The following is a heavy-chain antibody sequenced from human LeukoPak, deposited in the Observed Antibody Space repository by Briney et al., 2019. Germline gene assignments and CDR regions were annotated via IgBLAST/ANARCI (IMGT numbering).Heavy chain of an antibody. J-gene: IGHJ4*02. CDR3: ARGPSGYGEGYYFDY. CDR1: GGSFSGYY. V-gene: IGHV4-34*01. Sequence: SETLSLTCAVYGGSFSGYYWSWIRQPPGKGLEWIGEINHSGSTNYNPSLKSRVTISVDTSKNQFSLKLSSVTAADTAVYYCARGPSGYGEGYYFDYWGQGTLVTVSS. D-gene: IGHD5-12*01. CDR2: INHSGST.